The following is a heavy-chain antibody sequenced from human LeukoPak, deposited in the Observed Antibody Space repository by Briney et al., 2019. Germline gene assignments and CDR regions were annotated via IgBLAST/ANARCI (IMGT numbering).Heavy chain of an antibody. CDR3: ARRHMITFGGVIVKGDAFDI. J-gene: IGHJ3*02. CDR2: INPSGGST. V-gene: IGHV1-46*01. Sequence: ASVKVSCKASGYTFTSYYMHWVRQAPGQGLEWMGIINPSGGSTSYAQKFQGRVTMTRDTSTSTVYMELSSLRSEDTAVYYCARRHMITFGGVIVKGDAFDIWGQGTMVTVSS. CDR1: GYTFTSYY. D-gene: IGHD3-16*02.